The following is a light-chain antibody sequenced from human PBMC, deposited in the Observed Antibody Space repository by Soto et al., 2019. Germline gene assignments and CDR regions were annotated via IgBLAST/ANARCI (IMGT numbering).Light chain of an antibody. CDR3: SSYTSSSTLWV. Sequence: QSALAQPASVSGSPGQSITISCTGTSSDVGGYNYVSWYQQHPGKAPKLMIYEVSNRPSGVSNRFSGSKSGNTASLTISGLQAEDEADYYCSSYTSSSTLWVFXGGTKVTVL. CDR1: SSDVGGYNY. CDR2: EVS. J-gene: IGLJ3*02. V-gene: IGLV2-14*01.